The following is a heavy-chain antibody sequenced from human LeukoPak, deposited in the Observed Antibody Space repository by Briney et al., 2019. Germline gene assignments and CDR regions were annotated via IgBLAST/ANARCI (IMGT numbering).Heavy chain of an antibody. CDR2: ISYDGSNK. CDR3: ARVQEWLTYYFDY. CDR1: GFTFSSYA. Sequence: GGSLRLSCAASGFTFSSYAMHWVRQAPGKGLEWVAVISYDGSNKYYADSVKRRFTISRDNSKNTLYLQMNSLRAEDTAVYYCARVQEWLTYYFDYWGQGTLVTASS. D-gene: IGHD6-19*01. V-gene: IGHV3-30*04. J-gene: IGHJ4*02.